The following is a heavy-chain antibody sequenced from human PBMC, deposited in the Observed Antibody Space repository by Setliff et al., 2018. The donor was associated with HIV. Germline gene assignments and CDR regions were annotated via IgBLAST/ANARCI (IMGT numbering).Heavy chain of an antibody. V-gene: IGHV1-18*01. J-gene: IGHJ4*02. CDR3: VRDEKRAAGGSMYYFDY. Sequence: ASVKVSCKASGYTFTTYAISWVRQAPGQGLEWMGWISAYNGNTLYAQKFQGRIALTTDTSTNTAHMELTNLRSDDTALYPCVRDEKRAAGGSMYYFDYWGQGTLVTVSS. CDR1: GYTFTTYA. D-gene: IGHD5-12*01. CDR2: ISAYNGNT.